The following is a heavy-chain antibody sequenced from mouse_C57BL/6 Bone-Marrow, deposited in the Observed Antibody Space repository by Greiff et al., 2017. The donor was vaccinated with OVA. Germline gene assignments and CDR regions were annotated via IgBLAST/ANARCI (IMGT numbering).Heavy chain of an antibody. CDR3: ARYHWCYFDY. D-gene: IGHD1-1*02. J-gene: IGHJ2*01. CDR2: IRNKANGYTT. CDR1: GFTFTDYY. V-gene: IGHV7-3*01. Sequence: EVKLMESGGGLVQPGGSLSLSCAASGFTFTDYYMSWVRQPPGKGLEWLGFIRNKANGYTTEYSASVKGRFTISRDNSQSILYLQMNALRAEDSDTDYCARYHWCYFDYWGQGTTLTVSS.